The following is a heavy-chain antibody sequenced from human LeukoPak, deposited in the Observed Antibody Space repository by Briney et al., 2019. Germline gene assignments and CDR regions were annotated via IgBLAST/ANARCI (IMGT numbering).Heavy chain of an antibody. CDR3: ARRNYYDSSGPEAFDI. D-gene: IGHD3-22*01. CDR2: IAFDGSNK. CDR1: GFTFSSYA. J-gene: IGHJ3*02. Sequence: PGGSLRLSCAASGFTFSSYAMHWVRQAPGKGLEWVAVIAFDGSNKYYADSVKGRFTISRDNAKNTVYLQMNSLGAEDTAVYYCARRNYYDSSGPEAFDIWGQGTMVTVSS. V-gene: IGHV3-30-3*01.